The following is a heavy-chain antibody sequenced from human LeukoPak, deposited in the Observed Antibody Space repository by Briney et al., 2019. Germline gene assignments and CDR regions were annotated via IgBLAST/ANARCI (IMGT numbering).Heavy chain of an antibody. CDR3: ARAYNRYTYGYHY. V-gene: IGHV3-11*04. D-gene: IGHD5-18*01. J-gene: IGHJ4*02. CDR1: GGSFSGYY. Sequence: LSLTCAVYGGSFSGYYWSWIRQPPGKGLEWVSYISSSSSSIYYADSVKGRFTISRDNAKNSLYLQMNSLRAEDTAVYYCARAYNRYTYGYHYWGQGTLVTVSS. CDR2: ISSSSSSI.